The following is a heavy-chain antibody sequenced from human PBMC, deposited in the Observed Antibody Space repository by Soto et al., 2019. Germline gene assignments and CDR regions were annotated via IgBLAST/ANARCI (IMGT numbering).Heavy chain of an antibody. CDR1: GFTFSSYA. CDR3: ARDRLGGQQLVYYYYGMDV. Sequence: GGSLTLSCAASGFTFSSYAMHWVRQAAGKGLEWVAVISYDGSNKYYADSVKGRFTISRDNAKNTLYLQMNSLRAEDTAVYYCARDRLGGQQLVYYYYGMDVWGQGTTVTVSS. J-gene: IGHJ6*02. D-gene: IGHD6-13*01. CDR2: ISYDGSNK. V-gene: IGHV3-30-3*01.